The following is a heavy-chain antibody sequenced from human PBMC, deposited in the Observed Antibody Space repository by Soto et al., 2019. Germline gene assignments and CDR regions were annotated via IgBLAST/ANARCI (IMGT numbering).Heavy chain of an antibody. CDR3: ASGYCSSTSCPPLYGIDF. CDR1: GGTFSSYA. J-gene: IGHJ6*02. D-gene: IGHD2-2*03. V-gene: IGHV1-69*13. Sequence: ASVKVSCKASGGTFSSYAISWVRQAPGQGLEWMGGIIPIFGTANYAQKFQGRVTITADESTSTAYMELSSLRSEDTAVYYCASGYCSSTSCPPLYGIDFWGQGTTVTVSS. CDR2: IIPIFGTA.